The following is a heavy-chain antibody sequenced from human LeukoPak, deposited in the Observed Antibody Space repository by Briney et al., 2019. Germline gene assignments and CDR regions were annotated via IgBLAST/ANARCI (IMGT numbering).Heavy chain of an antibody. CDR2: INPNSGGT. D-gene: IGHD2-21*02. CDR3: ARSVLRGIVVVTAGY. Sequence: ASVKVSCKASGYTFTGYYMHWVRQAPGQGLEWMGRINPNSGGTNYAQKFQGRVTMTRDTSISTAYMELSRLRSDDTAVYYCARSVLRGIVVVTAGYWGQGNLVTVSS. CDR1: GYTFTGYY. J-gene: IGHJ4*02. V-gene: IGHV1-2*06.